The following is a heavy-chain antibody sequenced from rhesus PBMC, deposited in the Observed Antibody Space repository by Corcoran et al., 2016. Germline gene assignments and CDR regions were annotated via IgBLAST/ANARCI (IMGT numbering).Heavy chain of an antibody. CDR3: VGYSGSWNVGYFEF. V-gene: IGHV4-93*01. D-gene: IGHD6-25*01. J-gene: IGHJ1*01. Sequence: QVQLQESGPAVVKPSETLSLTCAVSGGSISSSNWWSWIRQSPGKGLEWIGGIYGSGGSTEYNHSLKSRVTISKDTSKNQLSLKLSSVTAADTAGYYCVGYSGSWNVGYFEFWGQGALVTVSS. CDR1: GGSISSSNW. CDR2: IYGSGGST.